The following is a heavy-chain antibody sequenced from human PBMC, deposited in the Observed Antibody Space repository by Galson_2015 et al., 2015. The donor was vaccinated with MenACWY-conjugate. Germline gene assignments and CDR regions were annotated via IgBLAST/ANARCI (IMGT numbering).Heavy chain of an antibody. J-gene: IGHJ4*02. CDR3: ARLGGNYRTTSHFDY. CDR2: INAGNGNT. V-gene: IGHV1-3*01. Sequence: SVKVSCKASGYTFTSYGMHWVRQAPGQRLEWMGWINAGNGNTKYAQKFQGRFTISRDNAKNTLYLQMNSLRAEDTAVYYCARLGGNYRTTSHFDYWGQGTLVTVSS. CDR1: GYTFTSYG. D-gene: IGHD1-26*01.